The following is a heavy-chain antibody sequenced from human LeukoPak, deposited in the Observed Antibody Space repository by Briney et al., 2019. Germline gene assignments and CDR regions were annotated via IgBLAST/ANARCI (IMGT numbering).Heavy chain of an antibody. CDR3: ARDGGDIVVVPAAIPNWFDP. D-gene: IGHD2-2*01. CDR2: INPNSGCT. Sequence: ASVKVSCKASGYTFTGYYMHWVRQAPGQGLEWMGRINPNSGCTNYAQKFQGRVTMTRDTSISTAYMELSRLRSDDTAVYYCARDGGDIVVVPAAIPNWFDPWGQGTLVTVSS. J-gene: IGHJ5*02. V-gene: IGHV1-2*06. CDR1: GYTFTGYY.